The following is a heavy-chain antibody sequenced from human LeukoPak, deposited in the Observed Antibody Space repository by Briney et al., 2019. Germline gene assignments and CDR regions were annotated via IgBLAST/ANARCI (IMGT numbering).Heavy chain of an antibody. CDR1: GFTFSSYA. CDR2: ISGSGGST. Sequence: SGGSLRLSCAASGFTFSSYAMSWVRQAPGKGLEWVSAISGSGGSTYYADSVKGRFTISRDNSKKTLYLQMNSLRAEDTAVYYCAELDYELDAFDIWGQGTMVTVSS. D-gene: IGHD4-17*01. J-gene: IGHJ3*02. CDR3: AELDYELDAFDI. V-gene: IGHV3-23*01.